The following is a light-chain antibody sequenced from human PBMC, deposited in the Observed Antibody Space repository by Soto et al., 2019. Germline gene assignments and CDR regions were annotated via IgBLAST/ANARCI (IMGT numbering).Light chain of an antibody. J-gene: IGKJ2*01. CDR3: QQSYRTPHT. CDR2: DAS. Sequence: DIQMTQSPSTLSASVGDRVTITCRASQSISSWLAWYQQKPGKAPKLLIYDASNLVSGVPSRFSGSGSGTSFTLTISSLQPEDFATYYCQQSYRTPHTLGQGTKLETK. CDR1: QSISSW. V-gene: IGKV1-5*01.